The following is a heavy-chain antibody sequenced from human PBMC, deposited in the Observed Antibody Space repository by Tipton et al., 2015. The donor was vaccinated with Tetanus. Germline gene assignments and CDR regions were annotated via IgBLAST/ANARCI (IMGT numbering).Heavy chain of an antibody. Sequence: TLSLTCTVSGVSISSGDYCWSWIRQPPGKGLEWIGYIYYSGNSYYNPSLKSRVTISIDTSKNQFSLKLSSVTAADTAVYYCAKDHFRDAFDIWGQGTMVTVSS. CDR3: AKDHFRDAFDI. CDR1: GVSISSGDYC. V-gene: IGHV4-30-4*08. J-gene: IGHJ3*02. D-gene: IGHD3-3*02. CDR2: IYYSGNS.